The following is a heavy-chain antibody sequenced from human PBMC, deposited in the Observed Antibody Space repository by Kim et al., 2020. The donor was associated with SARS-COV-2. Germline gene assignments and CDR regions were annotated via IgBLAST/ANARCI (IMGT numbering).Heavy chain of an antibody. D-gene: IGHD6-25*01. V-gene: IGHV3-48*03. CDR1: GFTFSSYE. CDR2: ISSDGSTI. Sequence: GGSLRLSCVASGFTFSSYEMNWVRQAPGKGLEWVSCISSDGSTIYYADSVKGRFTISRDNAKNTLYLQMNSLRAEDTAVYYCARDWPNIAAGPNFDYWGQGPLVTVPS. CDR3: ARDWPNIAAGPNFDY. J-gene: IGHJ4*02.